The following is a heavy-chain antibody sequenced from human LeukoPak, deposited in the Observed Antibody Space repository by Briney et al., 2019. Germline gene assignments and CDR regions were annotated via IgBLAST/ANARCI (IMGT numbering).Heavy chain of an antibody. CDR3: ARRSEMDV. J-gene: IGHJ6*04. Sequence: KPSETLSLTCTVSRGSISSSSYYWGWIRQPPGKGLEWIGSIYYSGSTYYNPSLKSRVTISVDTSKNQFSLKLSSVTAADTAVYYCARRSEMDVWGKGTTVTVSS. CDR1: RGSISSSSYY. CDR2: IYYSGST. V-gene: IGHV4-39*01.